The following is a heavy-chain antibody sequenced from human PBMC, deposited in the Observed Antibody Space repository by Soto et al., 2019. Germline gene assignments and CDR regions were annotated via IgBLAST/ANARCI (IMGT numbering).Heavy chain of an antibody. Sequence: EVQLVESGGGLIQPGGSLRLSCAASGFTVSSNYMTWVRQAPGKGLVWVSFIFSGGSTDYADSVKGRFTISRDNSKNTLYLQMNSLSAEDTAVYYCARDQGPTAYWGLGTLVTVSS. CDR2: IFSGGST. V-gene: IGHV3-53*01. D-gene: IGHD4-17*01. J-gene: IGHJ4*02. CDR3: ARDQGPTAY. CDR1: GFTVSSNY.